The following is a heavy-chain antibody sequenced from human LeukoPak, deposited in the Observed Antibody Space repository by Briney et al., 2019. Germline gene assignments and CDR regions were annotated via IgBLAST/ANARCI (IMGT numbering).Heavy chain of an antibody. CDR1: GGSISSSSYY. D-gene: IGHD6-13*01. CDR2: IYYSGST. Sequence: SETLSLTCTVSGGSISSSSYYWGWIRQPPGKGLEWIGSIYYSGSTYYNPSLKSRVTISVDTSKNQFSLELSSVTAADTAVYYCARHVLAAAGTFPGELDYWGQGTLVTVSS. CDR3: ARHVLAAAGTFPGELDY. J-gene: IGHJ4*02. V-gene: IGHV4-39*01.